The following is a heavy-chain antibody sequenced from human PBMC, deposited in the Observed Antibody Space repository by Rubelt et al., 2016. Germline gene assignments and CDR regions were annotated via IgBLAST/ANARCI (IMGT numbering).Heavy chain of an antibody. V-gene: IGHV3-23*01. CDR2: ISGSGGST. J-gene: IGHJ4*02. CDR3: ASGRWLQLDY. Sequence: GKGLERVSAISGSGGSTYYADSVKGRFTISRDNSKNTLYLQMNSLRAEDTAVYYCASGRWLQLDYWGQGTLVTVSS. D-gene: IGHD5-24*01.